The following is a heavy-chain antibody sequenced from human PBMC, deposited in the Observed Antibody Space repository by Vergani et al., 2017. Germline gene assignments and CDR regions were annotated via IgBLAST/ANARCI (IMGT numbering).Heavy chain of an antibody. CDR3: AKSYSGSDHGVTPGSYYYYYGMDV. D-gene: IGHD4-23*01. Sequence: QVQLVESGGGLVKPGGSLRLSCAASGFTFSDYYMSWIRQAPGKGLEWVSYISSSGSTIYYAASVKGRFTISRDNAKNSLYLQMNSLRAEDTAVYYCAKSYSGSDHGVTPGSYYYYYGMDVWGQGTTVTVSS. J-gene: IGHJ6*02. V-gene: IGHV3-11*01. CDR2: ISSSGSTI. CDR1: GFTFSDYY.